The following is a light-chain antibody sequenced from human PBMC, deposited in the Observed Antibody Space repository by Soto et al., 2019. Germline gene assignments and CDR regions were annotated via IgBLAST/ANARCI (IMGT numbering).Light chain of an antibody. Sequence: DIVMTQSPDSLAVSLGERATINCKSSQSVLYSSNNKNYLAWYHQKPGQPPKLLIYWASTRESGVPDRFSGSGSGTDFTLTISSLQAEDVAVYYCQQYYSTLTFGGGTKVAIK. CDR3: QQYYSTLT. CDR1: QSVLYSSNNKNY. V-gene: IGKV4-1*01. J-gene: IGKJ4*01. CDR2: WAS.